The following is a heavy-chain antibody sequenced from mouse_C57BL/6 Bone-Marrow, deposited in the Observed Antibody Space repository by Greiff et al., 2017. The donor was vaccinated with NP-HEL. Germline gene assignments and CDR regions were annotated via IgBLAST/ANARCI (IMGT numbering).Heavy chain of an antibody. CDR1: GYSFTGYY. J-gene: IGHJ1*03. CDR2: INPSTGGT. D-gene: IGHD4-1*01. Sequence: EVHLVESGPELVKPGASVKISCKASGYSFTGYYMNWVKQSPEKSLEWIGEINPSTGGTTYNQKFKAKATLTVDKSSSTAYMQLKSLTSEDSAVYYGARESNWEYWYFDGWGTGTTVTVSS. CDR3: ARESNWEYWYFDG. V-gene: IGHV1-42*01.